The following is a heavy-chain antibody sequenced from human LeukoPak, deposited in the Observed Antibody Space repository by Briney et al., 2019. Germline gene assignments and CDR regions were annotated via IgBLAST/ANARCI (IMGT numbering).Heavy chain of an antibody. CDR2: ISYDGSNK. Sequence: GGSLRLSCAASGFTFGNYAVSWVRQAPGKGLEWVAVISYDGSNKYYADSVKGRFTISRDNSKNTLYLQMNSLRAEDTAVYYCAKDRYSSGMYWGQGTLVTVSS. CDR3: AKDRYSSGMY. J-gene: IGHJ4*02. D-gene: IGHD6-19*01. CDR1: GFTFGNYA. V-gene: IGHV3-30*18.